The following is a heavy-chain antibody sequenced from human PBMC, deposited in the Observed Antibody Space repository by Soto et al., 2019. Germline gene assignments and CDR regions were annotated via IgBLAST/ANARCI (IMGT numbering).Heavy chain of an antibody. CDR3: ARGGLYIAVAGRTFDY. CDR1: GFTFISYA. J-gene: IGHJ4*02. D-gene: IGHD6-19*01. V-gene: IGHV3-64*01. Sequence: EVQLVESGGGLVQPGGSRRLSCAASGFTFISYAMHWVRRAPGKGLEYVSAISSNEGSTYYANSVKGRFTISRDNSKNTLYLQMGSLRTEDMAVYYCARGGLYIAVAGRTFDYWGQGTLVTVSS. CDR2: ISSNEGST.